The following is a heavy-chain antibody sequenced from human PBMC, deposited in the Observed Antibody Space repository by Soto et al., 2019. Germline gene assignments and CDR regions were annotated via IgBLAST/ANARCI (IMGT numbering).Heavy chain of an antibody. CDR2: IIPIFGTT. CDR3: ARDSGYSDYTYYYYGMDV. D-gene: IGHD5-12*01. CDR1: RGAFSNYA. J-gene: IGHJ6*02. V-gene: IGHV1-69*06. Sequence: SVKGSLKACRGAFSNYAINLVGQAPGQGVEWIGGIIPIFGTTTYAQKFQGTVTIIADKSTSTAYMDLSSLRSEDTAVYYCARDSGYSDYTYYYYGMDVWGQGTTVTVSS.